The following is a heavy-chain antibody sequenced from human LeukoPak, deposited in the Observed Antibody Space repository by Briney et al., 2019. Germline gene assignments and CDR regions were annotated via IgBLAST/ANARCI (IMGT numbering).Heavy chain of an antibody. V-gene: IGHV1-18*01. Sequence: ASVKVSCKASGYTFTNYGISWVRQAPGQGLEWMGWISAYNGYTDYAQKLQFRVTMTTGTSTSTAYMELRSLRSDDTAVYYCARSDYGDYWGQGTLVTVSS. CDR1: GYTFTNYG. J-gene: IGHJ4*02. CDR2: ISAYNGYT. CDR3: ARSDYGDY.